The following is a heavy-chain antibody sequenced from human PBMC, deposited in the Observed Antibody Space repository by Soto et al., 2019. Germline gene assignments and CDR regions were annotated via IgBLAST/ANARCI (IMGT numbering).Heavy chain of an antibody. CDR2: INPNSGGT. CDR1: GYTFTGYY. D-gene: IGHD2-21*02. J-gene: IGHJ3*02. Sequence: ASVKVSCKASGYTFTGYYMHWVRQAPGQGLERMGWINPNSGGTNYAQKFQGWVTMTRDTSISTAYMELSRLRSDDTAVYYCARVAYCGGDCSDAFDIWGQGTMVTVSS. V-gene: IGHV1-2*04. CDR3: ARVAYCGGDCSDAFDI.